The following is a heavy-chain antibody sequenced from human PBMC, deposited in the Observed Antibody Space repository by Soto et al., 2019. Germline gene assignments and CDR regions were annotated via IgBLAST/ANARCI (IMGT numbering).Heavy chain of an antibody. V-gene: IGHV3-23*01. Sequence: PGGSLRLSCAASGFTFSSYAMSWVRQAPGKGLGWVSAISGSGGSTYYADSVKGRFTISRDNSKNTLYLQMNSLRAEDTAVYYCAKDHRRAVATPFWFDPWGQGTLVTVSS. CDR2: ISGSGGST. D-gene: IGHD6-19*01. J-gene: IGHJ5*02. CDR1: GFTFSSYA. CDR3: AKDHRRAVATPFWFDP.